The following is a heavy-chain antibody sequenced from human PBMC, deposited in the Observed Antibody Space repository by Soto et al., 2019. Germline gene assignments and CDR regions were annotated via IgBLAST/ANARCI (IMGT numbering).Heavy chain of an antibody. J-gene: IGHJ4*02. CDR2: ISSSSSYI. D-gene: IGHD2-15*01. Sequence: EVQLVESGGGLVKPGGSLRLSCAASGFTFSSYSMNWVRQAPGKGLEWVSSISSSSSYIYYADSVKGRFTISRDNAKNSLYLQMNSLRAEDTAVYYCARAWPLGYCSGGSCYSGWYYLDYWGQGTLVTVSS. CDR1: GFTFSSYS. V-gene: IGHV3-21*01. CDR3: ARAWPLGYCSGGSCYSGWYYLDY.